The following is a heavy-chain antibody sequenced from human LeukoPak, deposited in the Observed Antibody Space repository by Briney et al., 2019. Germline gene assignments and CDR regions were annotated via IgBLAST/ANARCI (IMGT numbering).Heavy chain of an antibody. D-gene: IGHD6-19*01. CDR2: IWYGGSNK. V-gene: IGHV3-33*01. CDR1: GLTFSSYG. CDR3: AREVAVAGRTGYFDL. Sequence: GRSLRLSCAASGLTFSSYGMHWVRQAPDKGLEWVAVIWYGGSNKYYADSVKGRFTISRDNSKNTLYLQMNSLRAEDTAVYYCAREVAVAGRTGYFDLWGRGILVTVSS. J-gene: IGHJ2*01.